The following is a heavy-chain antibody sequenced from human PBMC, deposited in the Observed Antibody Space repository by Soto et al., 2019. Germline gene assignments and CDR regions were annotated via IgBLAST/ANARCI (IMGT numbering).Heavy chain of an antibody. Sequence: SETLSLTCAVSGGSISSGGYSWSWIRQPPGKGLEWIGYIYHSGSTYYNPSLKSRVTISVDTSKNQFSLKLSSVTAADTAVYYCARIGIAAAGTGYWGQGTLVTVSS. J-gene: IGHJ4*02. CDR3: ARIGIAAAGTGY. CDR2: IYHSGST. D-gene: IGHD6-13*01. CDR1: GGSISSGGYS. V-gene: IGHV4-30-2*01.